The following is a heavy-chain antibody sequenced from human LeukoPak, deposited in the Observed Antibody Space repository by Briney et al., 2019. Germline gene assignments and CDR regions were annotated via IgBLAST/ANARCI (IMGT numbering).Heavy chain of an antibody. CDR2: IYYSGST. Sequence: SETLSLTCTVSGGSVSSGSYYWSWIWQPPGKGLEWIGYIYYSGSTNYNPSLKSRVTISVDTSKNQFSLKLSSVTAADTAVYYCARDKNDILTGSFYGMDVWGQGTTVTVSS. CDR3: ARDKNDILTGSFYGMDV. D-gene: IGHD3-9*01. J-gene: IGHJ6*02. CDR1: GGSVSSGSYY. V-gene: IGHV4-61*01.